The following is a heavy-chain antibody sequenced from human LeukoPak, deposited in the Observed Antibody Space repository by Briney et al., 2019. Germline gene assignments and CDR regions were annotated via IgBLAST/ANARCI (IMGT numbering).Heavy chain of an antibody. CDR3: ARVSAAPDY. D-gene: IGHD2-2*01. Sequence: GRCLRLSSAASGFTASSYAMHWVRQAPGQGLEWVAVISYDGSNKYYADSVKGRFTISRDNSKNTLYLQMNSLRAEDTAVYYCARVSAAPDYWGQGTLVTVSS. J-gene: IGHJ4*02. CDR1: GFTASSYA. CDR2: ISYDGSNK. V-gene: IGHV3-30*01.